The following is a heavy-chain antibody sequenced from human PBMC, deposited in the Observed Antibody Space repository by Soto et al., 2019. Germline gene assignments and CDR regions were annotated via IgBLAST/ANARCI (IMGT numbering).Heavy chain of an antibody. J-gene: IGHJ6*02. Sequence: PGGSLRLSCAASGFTFNIYGIHWVRQAPGKGLEWVAVISYDGSNQYYAESVKGRFTISRDNSKNTLYLQMNSLRAEDTAVYYCAKEVEGGGDFYYYGMDVWGQGTTVTVSS. CDR3: AKEVEGGGDFYYYGMDV. CDR1: GFTFNIYG. D-gene: IGHD3-16*01. CDR2: ISYDGSNQ. V-gene: IGHV3-30*18.